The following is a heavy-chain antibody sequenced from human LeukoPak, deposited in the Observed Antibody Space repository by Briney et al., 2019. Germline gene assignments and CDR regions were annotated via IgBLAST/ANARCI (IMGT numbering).Heavy chain of an antibody. CDR3: ARDRLDSYVPFYFDY. V-gene: IGHV3-7*01. CDR2: IKQDGSEK. Sequence: GGSLRLSCAASGFTFSSYWMSWVRQAPGKGLEWVANIKQDGSEKYYVDSVKGRFTISRDNAKNSLYLQMSSLRAGDTAVYYCARDRLDSYVPFYFDYWGQGTLVTVSS. D-gene: IGHD5-18*01. CDR1: GFTFSSYW. J-gene: IGHJ4*02.